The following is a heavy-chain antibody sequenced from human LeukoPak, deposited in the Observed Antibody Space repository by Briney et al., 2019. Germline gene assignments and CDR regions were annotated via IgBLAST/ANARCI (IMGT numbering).Heavy chain of an antibody. CDR3: ARGYSSGWYIFDY. Sequence: KFQGRVTMTTDTSTSTAYMELRSLRSDDTAVYYCARGYSSGWYIFDYWGQGTLVTVSS. V-gene: IGHV1-18*01. D-gene: IGHD6-19*01. J-gene: IGHJ4*02.